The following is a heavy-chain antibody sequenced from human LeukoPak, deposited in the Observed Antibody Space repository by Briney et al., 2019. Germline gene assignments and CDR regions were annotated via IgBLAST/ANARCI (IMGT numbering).Heavy chain of an antibody. Sequence: GGSLRLSCAASGFTFSSYAMHWVRQAPGKGLEWVAVILYDGSNKYYADSVKGRFTISRDNSKNTLYLQMNSLRAEDTAVYYCARDILMDTAMVPPIPFDYWGQGTLVTVSS. J-gene: IGHJ4*02. CDR2: ILYDGSNK. V-gene: IGHV3-30-3*01. CDR3: ARDILMDTAMVPPIPFDY. CDR1: GFTFSSYA. D-gene: IGHD5-18*01.